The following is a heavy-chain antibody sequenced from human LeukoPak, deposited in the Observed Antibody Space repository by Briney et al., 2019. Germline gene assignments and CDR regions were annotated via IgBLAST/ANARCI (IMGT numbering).Heavy chain of an antibody. J-gene: IGHJ4*02. CDR2: IYYSGST. CDR3: ARDRPGTGIDY. D-gene: IGHD3-10*01. V-gene: IGHV4-61*08. Sequence: PSQTLSLTCAVSGGSISSGGYSWSWIRQPPGKGLEWIGYIYYSGSTNYNPSLKSRVTISVDTSKNQFSLKLSSVTAADTAVYYCARDRPGTGIDYWGQGTLVTVSS. CDR1: GGSISSGGYS.